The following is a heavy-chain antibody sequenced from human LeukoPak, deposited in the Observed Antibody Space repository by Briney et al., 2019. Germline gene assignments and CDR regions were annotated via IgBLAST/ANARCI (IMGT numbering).Heavy chain of an antibody. V-gene: IGHV3-11*04. Sequence: PGGSLRLSCAASGFTFSDYYMTWIRQAPGKGLEWISYINSSGSTIYYAESVKGRFTISRDDAKNSLFLQMKSLRAEDTAVYYCASRITIFGVVINSMDVWGKGTMVTVSS. CDR3: ASRITIFGVVINSMDV. CDR2: INSSGSTI. J-gene: IGHJ6*03. D-gene: IGHD3-3*01. CDR1: GFTFSDYY.